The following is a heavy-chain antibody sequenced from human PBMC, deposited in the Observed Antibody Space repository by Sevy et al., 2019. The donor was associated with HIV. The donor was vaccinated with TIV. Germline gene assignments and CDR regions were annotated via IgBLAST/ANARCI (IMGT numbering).Heavy chain of an antibody. CDR2: IIPIFGTA. V-gene: IGHV1-69*13. Sequence: ASVKVSCKASGGTFSSYAISWVRQAPGQGLEWMGGIIPIFGTANYAQKFQGRVTITADESTSTAYMELSSLSSEDTAVYYCARTIAVAGAVSGDFDYWGQGTLVTVSS. CDR3: ARTIAVAGAVSGDFDY. J-gene: IGHJ4*02. CDR1: GGTFSSYA. D-gene: IGHD6-19*01.